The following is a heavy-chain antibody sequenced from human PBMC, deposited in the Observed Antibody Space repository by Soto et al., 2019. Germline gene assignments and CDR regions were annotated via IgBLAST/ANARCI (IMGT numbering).Heavy chain of an antibody. J-gene: IGHJ6*02. V-gene: IGHV4-31*03. CDR2: IYYSGST. CDR1: GGSISSGGYY. CDR3: ARGHCSGGSCSRLPYYYYYGMDV. Sequence: QVQLQESGPGLVKPSQTLSLTCTVSGGSISSGGYYWSWIRQHPGKGLEWIGYIYYSGSTYYNPSLKSRVTISADTSKNQFSLKLSSVTAADTAVYYCARGHCSGGSCSRLPYYYYYGMDVWGQGTTVTVSS. D-gene: IGHD2-15*01.